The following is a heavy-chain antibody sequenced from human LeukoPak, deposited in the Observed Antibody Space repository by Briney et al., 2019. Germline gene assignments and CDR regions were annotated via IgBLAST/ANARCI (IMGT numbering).Heavy chain of an antibody. Sequence: PRGSLRLSCATSGFTFYDYAMSWVRQAPGKGLEWVSAISNNGGTTYNADSVKGRFTISRDNSKNTVFLQMNSLGAEDTAIYYCAKVWYAERAIDCWGQATSVTVSS. V-gene: IGHV3-23*01. D-gene: IGHD3-10*01. CDR3: AKVWYAERAIDC. CDR1: GFTFYDYA. CDR2: ISNNGGTT. J-gene: IGHJ4*02.